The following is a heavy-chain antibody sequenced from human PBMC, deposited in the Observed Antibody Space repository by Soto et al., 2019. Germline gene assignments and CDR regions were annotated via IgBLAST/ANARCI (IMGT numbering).Heavy chain of an antibody. J-gene: IGHJ4*02. CDR1: GGSISSGGYS. Sequence: QLQLQESGSGLVKPSQTLSLTCAVSGGSISSGGYSWSWIRQPPGKGLEWIGYIYHSGSTYYNPSLKSRVTISGDRSKNQFSLKVSSVTAADTAVYYCARVYGDGSLDYWGQGTLVTVSS. CDR2: IYHSGST. CDR3: ARVYGDGSLDY. V-gene: IGHV4-30-2*01. D-gene: IGHD2-2*02.